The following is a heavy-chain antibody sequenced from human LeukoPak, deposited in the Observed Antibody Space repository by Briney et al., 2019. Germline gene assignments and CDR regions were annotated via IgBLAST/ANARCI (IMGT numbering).Heavy chain of an antibody. CDR1: GFTVSNSF. CDR2: IYSDGTS. J-gene: IGHJ4*02. D-gene: IGHD7-27*01. V-gene: IGHV3-53*01. Sequence: GGSLRLSCAASGFTVSNSFMSWIRQAPGKGLEWVSVIYSDGTSYYADSVRARFSISRDNSKNSLYLQMNSLRVEDTAMYYCTKTGGPWDWGQGTLVTVSS. CDR3: TKTGGPWD.